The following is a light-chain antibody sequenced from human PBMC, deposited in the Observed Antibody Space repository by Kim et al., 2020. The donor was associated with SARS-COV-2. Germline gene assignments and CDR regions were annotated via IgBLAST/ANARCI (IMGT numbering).Light chain of an antibody. V-gene: IGLV2-14*03. CDR2: DVS. Sequence: GQSITISCTGTSSDVGGYNYVSWYQQHPGKAPERMIYDVSNRPSGVSNRFSGSKSGNTASLTISGLQAEDEADYYCSSYTSSSTLVFGGGTQLTVL. CDR1: SSDVGGYNY. CDR3: SSYTSSSTLV. J-gene: IGLJ2*01.